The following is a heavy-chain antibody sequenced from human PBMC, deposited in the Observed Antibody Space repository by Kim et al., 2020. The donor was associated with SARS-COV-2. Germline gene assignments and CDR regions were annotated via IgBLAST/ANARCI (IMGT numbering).Heavy chain of an antibody. V-gene: IGHV3-23*01. D-gene: IGHD2-8*01. CDR1: GIALRKYA. CDR2: FSGTSIST. J-gene: IGHJ3*01. CDR3: GISQNGGHAFDV. Sequence: GGSLRLSCGVSGIALRKYAMSWVRQAPGKGLEWVSVFSGTSISTYYADSVRGRFIISRDSLKNTLYLQMINLRAEDTAVYYCGISQNGGHAFDVWGPGTMVTVSS.